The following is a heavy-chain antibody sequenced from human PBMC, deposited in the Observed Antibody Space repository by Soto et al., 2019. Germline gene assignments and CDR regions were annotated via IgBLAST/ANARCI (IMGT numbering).Heavy chain of an antibody. J-gene: IGHJ3*02. CDR2: IYHSGST. V-gene: IGHV4-30-2*01. Sequence: SETLSLTCAVSGGSISSGGYSWSWIRQPPGKGLEWIGYIYHSGSTYYNPSLKSRVTISVDRSKNQFSLKLSSVTAADTAVYYCARGTMVRGVIKVFAFDIWGQGTMVTVSS. D-gene: IGHD3-10*01. CDR3: ARGTMVRGVIKVFAFDI. CDR1: GGSISSGGYS.